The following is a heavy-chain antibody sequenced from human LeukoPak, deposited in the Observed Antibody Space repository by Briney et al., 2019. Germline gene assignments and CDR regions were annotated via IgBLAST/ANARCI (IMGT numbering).Heavy chain of an antibody. CDR3: ARVKCSSTSCYTSADY. CDR2: ISSSSSYI. D-gene: IGHD2-2*02. Sequence: GGSLRLSCAASGFTFSSYSMNWVRQAPGEGLEWVSSISSSSSYIYYADSVKGRFTISRDNAKNSLYLQMNSLRAEDTAVYYCARVKCSSTSCYTSADYWGQGTLVTVSS. J-gene: IGHJ4*02. V-gene: IGHV3-21*01. CDR1: GFTFSSYS.